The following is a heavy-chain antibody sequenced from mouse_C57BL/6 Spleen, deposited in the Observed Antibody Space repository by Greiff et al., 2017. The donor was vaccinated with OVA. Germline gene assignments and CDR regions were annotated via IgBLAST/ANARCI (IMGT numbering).Heavy chain of an antibody. D-gene: IGHD4-1*01. Sequence: EVKLMESGGDLVKPGGSLKLSCAASGFTFSSYGMSWVRQTPDKRLEWVATISSGGSYTYYPDSVKGRFTISRDNAKNTLYLQMSSLKSEDTAMYYCARSGTYAMDYWGQGTSVTVSS. CDR1: GFTFSSYG. CDR3: ARSGTYAMDY. CDR2: ISSGGSYT. V-gene: IGHV5-6*01. J-gene: IGHJ4*01.